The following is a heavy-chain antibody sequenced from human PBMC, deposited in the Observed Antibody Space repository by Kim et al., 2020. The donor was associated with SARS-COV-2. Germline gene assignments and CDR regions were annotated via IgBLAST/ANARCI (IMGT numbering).Heavy chain of an antibody. CDR3: AKDKGITMVRGVIDDAFDI. V-gene: IGHV3-9*01. D-gene: IGHD3-10*01. J-gene: IGHJ3*02. Sequence: KGRFTISRDNAKNSLYLQMNSLRAEDTALYYCAKDKGITMVRGVIDDAFDIWGQGTMVTVSS.